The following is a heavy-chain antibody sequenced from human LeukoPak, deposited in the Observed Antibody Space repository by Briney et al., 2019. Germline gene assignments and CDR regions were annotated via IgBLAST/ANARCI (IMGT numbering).Heavy chain of an antibody. D-gene: IGHD7-27*01. J-gene: IGHJ5*02. V-gene: IGHV4-59*12. CDR3: ARDYNWGNWFDP. CDR1: GGSISSYY. Sequence: SETLSLTCAVSGGSISSYYWSWIRQPPGKGLEWIGYIYYSGSTNYNPSLESRVTMSVDTSKNQFSLKLSSVTAADTAVYYSARDYNWGNWFDPWGQGTLVTVSS. CDR2: IYYSGST.